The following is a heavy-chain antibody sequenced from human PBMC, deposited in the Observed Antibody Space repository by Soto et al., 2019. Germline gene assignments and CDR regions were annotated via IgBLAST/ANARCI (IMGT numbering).Heavy chain of an antibody. CDR3: AKQYYDILTGYYAFDC. D-gene: IGHD3-9*01. CDR2: ISGSGGST. V-gene: IGHV3-23*01. J-gene: IGHJ4*02. CDR1: GFTFSSYA. Sequence: GGSLRLSCATSGFTFSSYAMSWVRQAPGKGLEWVSTISGSGGSTYYADSVKGRFTISRDNSKNTLYLQMNSLKAEDTAVYYCAKQYYDILTGYYAFDCWGQGNLVTVSS.